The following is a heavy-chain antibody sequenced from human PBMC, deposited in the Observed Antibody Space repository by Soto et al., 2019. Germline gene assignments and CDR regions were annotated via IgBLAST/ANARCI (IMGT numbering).Heavy chain of an antibody. CDR2: IYHSGRT. D-gene: IGHD6-19*01. V-gene: IGHV4-4*02. CDR1: GGSISSSNW. J-gene: IGHJ4*02. Sequence: QVQLQESGPGLVKPSGTLSLTCAVSGGSISSSNWWSWVRQPPGKGLEWIGEIYHSGRTNYNPSLTSGVXXXVXXSKTQFARKRSSVTAADTAVYYCARVAVAGTRFDYWGQGTLVTVSS. CDR3: ARVAVAGTRFDY.